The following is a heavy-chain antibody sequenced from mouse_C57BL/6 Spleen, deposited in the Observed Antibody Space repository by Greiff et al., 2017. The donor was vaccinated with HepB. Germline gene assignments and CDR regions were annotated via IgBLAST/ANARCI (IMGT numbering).Heavy chain of an antibody. D-gene: IGHD1-1*01. J-gene: IGHJ1*03. Sequence: QVQLQQSGAELVRPGASVKLSCKASGYTFTDYYINWVKQRPGQGLEWIARIYPGSGNTYYNEKFKGKATLTAEKSSSTAYMQLSSLTSEDSAVYFCASPHYYGSSHGWYFDVWGTGTTVTVSS. CDR2: IYPGSGNT. CDR1: GYTFTDYY. V-gene: IGHV1-76*01. CDR3: ASPHYYGSSHGWYFDV.